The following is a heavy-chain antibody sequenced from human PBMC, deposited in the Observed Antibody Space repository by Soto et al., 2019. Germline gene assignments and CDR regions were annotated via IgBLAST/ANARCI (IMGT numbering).Heavy chain of an antibody. CDR1: VFTVSSNY. D-gene: IGHD2-2*01. CDR2: IYSGGST. CDR3: ASQKFYCSSTSCPSADAFDI. V-gene: IGHV3-66*04. J-gene: IGHJ3*02. Sequence: PGGSLRLSCAASVFTVSSNYMSWVRQAPGKGLEWVSVIYSGGSTYYADSVKGRFTISRDNSKNTLYLQMNSLRAEDTAVYYCASQKFYCSSTSCPSADAFDIWGQGTMVTVSS.